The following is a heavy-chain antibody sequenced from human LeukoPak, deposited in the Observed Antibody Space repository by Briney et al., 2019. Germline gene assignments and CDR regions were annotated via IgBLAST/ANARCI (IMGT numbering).Heavy chain of an antibody. J-gene: IGHJ4*02. CDR3: ARDRGFGSYFDY. CDR1: GGSISSYY. V-gene: IGHV4-59*01. Sequence: SETLSLTCTASGGSISSYYWSWIRQPPGKGLEWIGYIYYSGSTNYNPSLKSRVTISVDTSKNQFSLKLSSVTAADTAVYYCARDRGFGSYFDYWGQGTLVTVSS. CDR2: IYYSGST. D-gene: IGHD3-10*01.